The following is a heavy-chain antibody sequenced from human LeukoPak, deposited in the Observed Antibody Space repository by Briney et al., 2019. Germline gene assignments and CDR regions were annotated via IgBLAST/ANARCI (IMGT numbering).Heavy chain of an antibody. D-gene: IGHD3-22*01. CDR1: GFTFSSYG. Sequence: GGSLRLSCAASGFTFSSYGMHWVRQAPGKGLEWVAFIRYDGSNKYYADSVKGRFTISRDNSKNTLYLQMNSLRAEDTAVYYCAKTYYYDSSGYYCQGLYFDYWGQGTLVTVSS. J-gene: IGHJ4*02. CDR3: AKTYYYDSSGYYCQGLYFDY. CDR2: IRYDGSNK. V-gene: IGHV3-30*02.